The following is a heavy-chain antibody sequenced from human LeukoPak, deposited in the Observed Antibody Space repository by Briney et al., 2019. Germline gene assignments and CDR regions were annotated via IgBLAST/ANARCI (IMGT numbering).Heavy chain of an antibody. D-gene: IGHD5-24*01. J-gene: IGHJ4*02. CDR1: GFTFSSHG. Sequence: GGSLRLSCVASGFTFSSHGMRWVRQAPGKGLEWVAVICDNGSDRYYPDSVKGRFTISRDNSKNTLFLQMDSLRVDDTAVYYCVRDNAAEDGILDSRLQGSMVSVSS. CDR3: VRDNAAEDGILDS. CDR2: ICDNGSDR. V-gene: IGHV3-33*01.